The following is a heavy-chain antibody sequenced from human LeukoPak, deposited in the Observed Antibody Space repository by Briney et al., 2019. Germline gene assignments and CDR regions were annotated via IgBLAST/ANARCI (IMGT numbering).Heavy chain of an antibody. J-gene: IGHJ4*02. Sequence: GASVKVSCKASGYTFTSYGISWVRQAPGQGLEWMGWINANSGDTNYAQKFQDRVTMTRDTSITTAYMELSRLRSDDTAVYYCARETKNSSPDYWGQGTLVTVSS. D-gene: IGHD6-13*01. CDR3: ARETKNSSPDY. V-gene: IGHV1-2*02. CDR1: GYTFTSYG. CDR2: INANSGDT.